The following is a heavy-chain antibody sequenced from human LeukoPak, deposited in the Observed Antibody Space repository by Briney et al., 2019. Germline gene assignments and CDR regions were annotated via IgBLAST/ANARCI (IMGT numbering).Heavy chain of an antibody. CDR3: ARAHTSNWYMDP. V-gene: IGHV4-59*01. CDR1: GGSITGYY. J-gene: IGHJ5*02. Sequence: SSETLSLTCSVSGGSITGYYWSWIRQPPGKRLEWIGYIFYSGSSHYNPSLKSRVTMSVDTSENQLSLRLSSVTAADTALYYCARAHTSNWYMDPWGRGTLVTVSS. D-gene: IGHD6-13*01. CDR2: IFYSGSS.